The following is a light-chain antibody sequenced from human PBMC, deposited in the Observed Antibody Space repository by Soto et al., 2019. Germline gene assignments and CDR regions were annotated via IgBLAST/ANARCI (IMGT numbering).Light chain of an antibody. CDR1: QSVSNN. CDR3: LQYDDWHRT. J-gene: IGKJ1*01. Sequence: EIVMTQSPAILSVSPGDRATLSCRAGQSVSNNLAWYQQKPGQTPRLVIYGASNRATGIPARFSGSGSWTDFTLTISSLQSEDFAVYYCLQYDDWHRTFGQGTKVEIK. V-gene: IGKV3-15*01. CDR2: GAS.